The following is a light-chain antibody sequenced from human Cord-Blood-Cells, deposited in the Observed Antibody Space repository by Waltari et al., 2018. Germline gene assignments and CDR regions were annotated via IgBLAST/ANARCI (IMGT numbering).Light chain of an antibody. J-gene: IGLJ3*02. V-gene: IGLV3-21*04. CDR3: QVWDSSSDHRGV. Sequence: SYVLTQPPSVSVAPGKTARLTCGGNNIGSKSVHWYQQKPGQAPGLVTYYDSDRPQGIPERFSGSNSGNTATLTISRVEAGDEADYYCQVWDSSSDHRGVFGGGTKLTVL. CDR1: NIGSKS. CDR2: YDS.